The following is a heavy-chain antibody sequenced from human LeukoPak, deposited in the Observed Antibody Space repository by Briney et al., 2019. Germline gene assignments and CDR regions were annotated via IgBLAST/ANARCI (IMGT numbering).Heavy chain of an antibody. CDR1: GFTFSSYA. CDR2: IYIGGST. CDR3: ARDRREYSGNYFDY. Sequence: PGGSLRLSCAASGFTFSSYAMSWVRQAPGKGLEWVSVIYIGGSTYYADSVKGRFTISIDNSKNTLYLQMNSLRAEDTAVYYCARDRREYSGNYFDYWGQGTLVTVSS. V-gene: IGHV3-53*01. D-gene: IGHD1-26*01. J-gene: IGHJ4*02.